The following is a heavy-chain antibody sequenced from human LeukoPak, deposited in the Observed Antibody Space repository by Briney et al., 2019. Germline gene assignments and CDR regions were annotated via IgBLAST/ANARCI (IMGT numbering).Heavy chain of an antibody. Sequence: GGSLRLSCAASGFSLRTFTLHWVRQAPGNGLEWVSSIGSTTTDMSYTGSVKGRFSISRDNAKNSLSLQMNSLRVEDTAVYYCTRDRLFDCWGQGTLVTV. V-gene: IGHV3-21*01. CDR2: IGSTTTDM. J-gene: IGHJ4*02. D-gene: IGHD6-6*01. CDR1: GFSLRTFT. CDR3: TRDRLFDC.